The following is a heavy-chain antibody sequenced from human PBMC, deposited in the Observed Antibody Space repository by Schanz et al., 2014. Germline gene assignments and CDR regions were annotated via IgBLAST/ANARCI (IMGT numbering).Heavy chain of an antibody. V-gene: IGHV3-21*05. CDR2: ISHNSHYT. D-gene: IGHD5-18*01. CDR1: GFTFSGYA. CDR3: ARDGYRNGRPFDH. Sequence: EVQLVESGGGLVQPGGSLRLSCAASGFTFSGYAMSWVRQAPGKGLEWVSYISHNSHYTNYADSVKGRFTISRDTAENSVYLQMNSLRAEDTAVYYCARDGYRNGRPFDHWGQGTRVTVSA. J-gene: IGHJ4*02.